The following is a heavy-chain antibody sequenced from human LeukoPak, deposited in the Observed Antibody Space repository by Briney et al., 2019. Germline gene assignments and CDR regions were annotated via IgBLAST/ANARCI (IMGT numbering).Heavy chain of an antibody. CDR3: ATTRGYTRAFDY. V-gene: IGHV1-3*01. Sequence: SVKVSCKASGYTFTSYAMHWVRQAPGQRLEWMGWINAGNGNTKYSQKFQGRVTITRDTSASTAYMELSSLRSEDTAVYYCATTRGYTRAFDYWGQGTLVTVSS. CDR1: GYTFTSYA. D-gene: IGHD5-24*01. J-gene: IGHJ4*02. CDR2: INAGNGNT.